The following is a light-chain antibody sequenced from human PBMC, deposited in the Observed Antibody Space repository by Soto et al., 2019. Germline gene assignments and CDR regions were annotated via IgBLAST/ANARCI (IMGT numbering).Light chain of an antibody. CDR2: DNN. V-gene: IGLV1-40*01. CDR1: SSNIGAGYD. J-gene: IGLJ1*01. Sequence: QSVLTQPPSVSGAPGQRVTISCTGSSSNIGAGYDVHWYRQLPGTAPKVLIYDNNNRPSGVPDRISGSKSGTSASLAITGLQAEDEADYYCQSYDSSLSGSYVFGTGTKVTVL. CDR3: QSYDSSLSGSYV.